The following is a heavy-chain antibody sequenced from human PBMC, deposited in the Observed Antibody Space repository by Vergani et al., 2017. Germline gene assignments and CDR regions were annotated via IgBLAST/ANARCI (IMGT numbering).Heavy chain of an antibody. CDR3: GSGFFDY. CDR2: ISYDGSNK. CDR1: GFTFSSYG. V-gene: IGHV3-30*03. J-gene: IGHJ4*02. Sequence: QVQLVESGGGVVQPGRSLRLSCAASGFTFSSYGMHWVRQAPGKGLEWVAVISYDGSNKYYADSVKGRFTISRDNSKNTLYLQMNSLRAEDTAVYYCGSGFFDYWGQGTLVTVSS.